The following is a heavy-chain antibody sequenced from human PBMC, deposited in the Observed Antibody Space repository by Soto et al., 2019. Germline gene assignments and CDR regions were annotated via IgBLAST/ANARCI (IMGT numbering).Heavy chain of an antibody. CDR1: GGTFRDHV. D-gene: IGHD3-10*01. V-gene: IGHV1-69*13. Sequence: SVKVSCKASGGTFRDHVFNWVRQAPGQGLEWMGGIIPIIGTPNYAQKFQGRVTITADASTNTVYLEVSSLRSQDTAVYYCARDLEFRDGNISHLDYWGQGTLVTVSS. CDR2: IIPIIGTP. J-gene: IGHJ4*02. CDR3: ARDLEFRDGNISHLDY.